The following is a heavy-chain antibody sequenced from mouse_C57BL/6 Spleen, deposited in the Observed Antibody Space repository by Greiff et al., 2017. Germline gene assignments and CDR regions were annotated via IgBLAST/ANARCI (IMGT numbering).Heavy chain of an antibody. V-gene: IGHV5-12*01. CDR2: ISNGGGST. CDR1: GFTFSDYY. D-gene: IGHD2-3*01. CDR3: ARQDDGYLDY. Sequence: DVHLVESGGGLVQPGGSLKLSCAASGFTFSDYYMYWVRQTPEKRLEWVAYISNGGGSTYYPDTVKGRFTISRDNAKNTLYLQMSRLKSEDTAMYYCARQDDGYLDYWGQGTTLTVSS. J-gene: IGHJ2*01.